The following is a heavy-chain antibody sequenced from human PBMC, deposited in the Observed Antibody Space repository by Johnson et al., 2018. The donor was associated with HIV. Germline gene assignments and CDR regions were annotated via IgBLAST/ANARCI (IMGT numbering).Heavy chain of an antibody. J-gene: IGHJ3*02. CDR3: AKAYCPGCDGFDI. V-gene: IGHV3-30*18. CDR2: ISYDGTNK. Sequence: VQLVESGGGVVQPGRSLRLSCAASGFVFSNYDMHWVRQAPGRGLEWVSSISYDGTNKYYGDSVKGRFTISRDNSKNTLFLQMDSLRTEDTGVYYCAKAYCPGCDGFDIWGQGTLVTVSS. D-gene: IGHD2-21*01. CDR1: GFVFSNYD.